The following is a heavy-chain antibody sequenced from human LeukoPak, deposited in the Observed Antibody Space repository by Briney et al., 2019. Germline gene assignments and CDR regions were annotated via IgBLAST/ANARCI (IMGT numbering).Heavy chain of an antibody. D-gene: IGHD2-15*01. CDR1: GFTFSNYD. Sequence: GGSLRLSCAASGFTFSNYDIHSVRQAPGKGLEWVAVISYDGSNRYYADSVNGRFTISRDNSKNTLYLQMNSLRAEDTAVYYCGNIPEEVVAATGTGHFDYWGQGALVTVSS. CDR2: ISYDGSNR. J-gene: IGHJ4*02. CDR3: GNIPEEVVAATGTGHFDY. V-gene: IGHV3-30*18.